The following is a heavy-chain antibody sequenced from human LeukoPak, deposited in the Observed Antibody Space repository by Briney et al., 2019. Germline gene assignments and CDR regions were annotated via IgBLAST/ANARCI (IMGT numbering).Heavy chain of an antibody. CDR2: ISGSGGST. Sequence: GGSLRLSCAASGFTFSSYAMSWVRQAPGKGLEWVSVISGSGGSTYYADSVKGRFTISRDNSKNTLYLQMNSLRAEDTAVYYCARDRSRAIAAAGFDYWGQGTLVTVSS. J-gene: IGHJ4*02. CDR3: ARDRSRAIAAAGFDY. V-gene: IGHV3-23*01. D-gene: IGHD6-13*01. CDR1: GFTFSSYA.